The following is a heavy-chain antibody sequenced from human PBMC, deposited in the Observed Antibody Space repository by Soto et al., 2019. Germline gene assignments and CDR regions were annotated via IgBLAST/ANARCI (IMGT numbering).Heavy chain of an antibody. Sequence: PGESLKISCKGSGYSFISYWITWVLQMPGKGLEWMGKIDPSDSYVDYSPSFQGHVTISTDKSISTAYIQWSILKASDTAIYYCARHAVGGTPNLDYWGQGTTVTVXS. CDR3: ARHAVGGTPNLDY. V-gene: IGHV5-10-1*01. CDR2: IDPSDSYV. D-gene: IGHD1-26*01. CDR1: GYSFISYW. J-gene: IGHJ4*02.